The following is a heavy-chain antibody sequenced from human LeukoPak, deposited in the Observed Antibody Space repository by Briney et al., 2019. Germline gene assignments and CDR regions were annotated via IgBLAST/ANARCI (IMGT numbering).Heavy chain of an antibody. D-gene: IGHD5-18*01. Sequence: SETLSLTCTISGGSISSYYWSWIRQSPGKGLEWIGYIYYSGTTNYSPSLKRRVTISLDTSKNQFSLKLRSLTAADTAIYYCARERGDTAAPDAFDIWGQGTLVTVSP. J-gene: IGHJ3*02. CDR1: GGSISSYY. CDR2: IYYSGTT. V-gene: IGHV4-59*01. CDR3: ARERGDTAAPDAFDI.